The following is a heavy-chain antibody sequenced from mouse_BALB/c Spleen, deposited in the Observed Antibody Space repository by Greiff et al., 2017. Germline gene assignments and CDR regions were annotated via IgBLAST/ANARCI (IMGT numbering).Heavy chain of an antibody. J-gene: IGHJ3*01. CDR1: GFTFSSFG. Sequence: EVNLVESGGGLVQPGGSRKLSCAASGFTFSSFGMHWVRQAPEKGLEWVAYISSGSSTIYYADTVKGRFTISRDNPKNTLFLQMTSLRSEDTAMYYCARVETGTSWFAYWGQGTLVTVSA. CDR2: ISSGSSTI. V-gene: IGHV5-17*02. D-gene: IGHD4-1*01. CDR3: ARVETGTSWFAY.